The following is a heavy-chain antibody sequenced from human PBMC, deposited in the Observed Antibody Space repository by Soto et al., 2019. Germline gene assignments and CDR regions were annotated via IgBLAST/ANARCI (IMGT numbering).Heavy chain of an antibody. J-gene: IGHJ1*01. V-gene: IGHV1-69*12. CDR2: IIPIFGTA. CDR1: GGTFSSYA. D-gene: IGHD6-13*01. Sequence: QVQLVQSGAEVKKPGSSVKVSCKASGGTFSSYAISWVRQAPGQGLEWMGGIIPIFGTANYAQKFQGRVTITAEESTGTAYMELSSLRSEDTAVYYCARDGRYGSSWYYVQHWGQGTLVTVAS. CDR3: ARDGRYGSSWYYVQH.